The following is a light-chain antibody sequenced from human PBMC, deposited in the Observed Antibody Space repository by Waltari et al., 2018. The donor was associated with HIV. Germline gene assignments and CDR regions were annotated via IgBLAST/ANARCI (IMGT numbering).Light chain of an antibody. Sequence: PGQRVTISCTGSSSNIGAHYDVHWYQQLPGTAPKLLIYGNNNRPSGVPDRFSGSKSGTSASLAITGRQAEDEADYYCQSYDSSLSGSGVFGGGTKLTVL. CDR3: QSYDSSLSGSGV. CDR1: SSNIGAHYD. CDR2: GNN. J-gene: IGLJ3*02. V-gene: IGLV1-40*01.